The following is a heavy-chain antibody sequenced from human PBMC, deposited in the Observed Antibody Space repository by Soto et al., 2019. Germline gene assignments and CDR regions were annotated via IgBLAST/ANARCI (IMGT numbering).Heavy chain of an antibody. CDR3: AGAAAPYYYYYYGMDV. D-gene: IGHD2-2*01. CDR2: ISYDGSNK. V-gene: IGHV3-30*03. Sequence: GSLRLSCAASGFTFSSYGMHWVRQAPGKGLEWVAVISYDGSNKYYADSVKGRFTISRDNSKNTLYLQMNSLRAEDTAVYYCAGAAAPYYYYYYGMDVWGQGTTVTVSS. J-gene: IGHJ6*02. CDR1: GFTFSSYG.